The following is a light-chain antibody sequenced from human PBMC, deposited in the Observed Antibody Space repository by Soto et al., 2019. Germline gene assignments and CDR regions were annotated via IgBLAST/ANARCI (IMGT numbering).Light chain of an antibody. CDR1: QDISNY. CDR3: QQYDALPYT. V-gene: IGKV1-33*01. CDR2: AAS. Sequence: DIQVTQSPSSLSASVGDRVTITCQASQDISNYLDWYQQKPGKAPKLLIFAASRLIRGVPSRYSETGSGTHFTFTINGLQPDDFATYFCQQYDALPYTCGQGTNVDIK. J-gene: IGKJ2*01.